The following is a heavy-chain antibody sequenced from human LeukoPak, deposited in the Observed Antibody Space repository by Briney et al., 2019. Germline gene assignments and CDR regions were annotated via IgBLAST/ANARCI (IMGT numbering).Heavy chain of an antibody. Sequence: SETVSLPCTVSGGSISSSSYYWSWIRQPPGKGLEWIGCIYYSGSTYYNPSLKSRVTISVDTSKNQFSLKLSSVTAAHTAVYYCARGVWSSWHFDFNWFDPWGQGTLVTVSS. V-gene: IGHV4-39*07. CDR2: IYYSGST. CDR3: ARGVWSSWHFDFNWFDP. D-gene: IGHD6-13*01. J-gene: IGHJ5*02. CDR1: GGSISSSSYY.